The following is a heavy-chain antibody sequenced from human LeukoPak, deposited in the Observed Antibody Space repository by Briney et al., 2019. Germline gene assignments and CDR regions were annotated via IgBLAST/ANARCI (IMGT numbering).Heavy chain of an antibody. J-gene: IGHJ6*03. Sequence: QSGGSLRLSCAASGFTFSNYWMSWVRQAPGKGLEWVANIKDDGSGKYYVDSLKGRFTISRDNAKNSLYLQMNSLRAEDTAVYYCATNYYGSGSYYMVRTYYYYMDVWGKGTTVTVSS. CDR2: IKDDGSGK. V-gene: IGHV3-7*03. D-gene: IGHD3-10*01. CDR1: GFTFSNYW. CDR3: ATNYYGSGSYYMVRTYYYYMDV.